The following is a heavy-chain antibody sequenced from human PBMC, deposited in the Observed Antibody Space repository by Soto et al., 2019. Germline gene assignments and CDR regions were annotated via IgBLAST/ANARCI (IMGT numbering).Heavy chain of an antibody. J-gene: IGHJ4*02. CDR3: ARDSSGYYYFDY. Sequence: ASVKVSCKASGGTFSSYAISWVRQAPGQGLEWMGGIIPIFSTANYAQKFQGRVTITADESTSTAYMELSSLRSEDTAVYYCARDSSGYYYFDYWGQGTLVTVSS. CDR2: IIPIFSTA. CDR1: GGTFSSYA. V-gene: IGHV1-69*13. D-gene: IGHD3-22*01.